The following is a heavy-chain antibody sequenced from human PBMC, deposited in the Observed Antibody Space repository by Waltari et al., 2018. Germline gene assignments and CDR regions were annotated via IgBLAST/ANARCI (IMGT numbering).Heavy chain of an antibody. CDR1: AYTFTDYY. J-gene: IGHJ5*02. CDR2: VDPEDVET. CDR3: ATGLKARLQLRWFDP. V-gene: IGHV1-69-2*01. D-gene: IGHD5-12*01. Sequence: EVQLVQSGAEVQTPGATVNIACKVSAYTFTDYYMHWVQEAPGKGLEWMGLVDPEDVETIYAEKCHGRVTITADASTETAYMELSSLRSEDTAVYYCATGLKARLQLRWFDPWGQGTLVTVSS.